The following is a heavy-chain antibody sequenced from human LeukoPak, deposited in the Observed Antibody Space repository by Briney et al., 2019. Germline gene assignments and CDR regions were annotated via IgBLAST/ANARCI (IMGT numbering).Heavy chain of an antibody. CDR1: GGSISSYY. CDR3: ARGYYYDSSGYYLGY. J-gene: IGHJ4*02. CDR2: INYSGST. V-gene: IGHV4-59*12. D-gene: IGHD3-22*01. Sequence: PSETLSLTCTVSGGSISSYYWSWIRQPPGKGLEWIGYINYSGSTNYNPSLKSRVTMSVDTSKNQFSLKLSSVTAADTAVYYCARGYYYDSSGYYLGYWGQGNLVTVSS.